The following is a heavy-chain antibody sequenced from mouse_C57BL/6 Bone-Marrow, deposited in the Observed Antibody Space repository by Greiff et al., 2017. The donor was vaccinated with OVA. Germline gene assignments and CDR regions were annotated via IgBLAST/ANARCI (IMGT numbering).Heavy chain of an antibody. CDR1: GFNIKDDY. V-gene: IGHV14-4*01. CDR2: IDPENGDT. CDR3: TTSTHRGYSNYFDY. D-gene: IGHD2-5*01. Sequence: EVQLQESGAELVRPGASVKLSCPASGFNIKDDYMHWVKQRPEQGLEWIGWIDPENGDTEYASKFQGKATITADTSSNTAYLQLSSLTSEDTAVYYCTTSTHRGYSNYFDYWGQGTTLTVSS. J-gene: IGHJ2*01.